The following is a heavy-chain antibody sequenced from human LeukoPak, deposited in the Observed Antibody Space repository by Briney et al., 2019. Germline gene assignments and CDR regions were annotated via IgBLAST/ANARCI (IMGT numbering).Heavy chain of an antibody. D-gene: IGHD6-13*01. CDR2: IGGSGAGT. CDR3: APLSWSAGELG. J-gene: IGHJ3*01. CDR1: GFTFSSYA. Sequence: GGSLRLSCAASGFTFSSYAMSWVRQAPGRGLEWVSSIGGSGAGTYYVDSVKGRFTVSRDNSKNTLYLQMNSLRAEDTAVYYCAPLSWSAGELGWGQGTMVTVSS. V-gene: IGHV3-23*01.